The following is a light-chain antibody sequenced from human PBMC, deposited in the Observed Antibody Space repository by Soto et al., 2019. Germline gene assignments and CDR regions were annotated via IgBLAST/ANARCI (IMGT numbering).Light chain of an antibody. Sequence: QSALTQPPSASGSLGQSVTISCIGTSRNVGEYNYVSWYQQHPGKAPKLMIHEVSKRPSGVPDRFSGSKSGNTASLTVSGLQAEDEADYYCSSYAGRDSLWVFGGGTKVTVL. J-gene: IGLJ3*02. CDR2: EVS. CDR3: SSYAGRDSLWV. V-gene: IGLV2-8*01. CDR1: SRNVGEYNY.